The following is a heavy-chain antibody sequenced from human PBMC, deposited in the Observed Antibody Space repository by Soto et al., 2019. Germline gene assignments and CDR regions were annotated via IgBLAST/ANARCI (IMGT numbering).Heavy chain of an antibody. Sequence: GGSLRLSCAASGFTFSSYSMNWVRQAPGKGLEWVSYISSSSSTIYYADSVKGRFTISRDNTKNSLYLQMNSLRDEDTAEYYGARDGYLAVADTNWFDTWGQGNLVTVSS. V-gene: IGHV3-48*02. CDR3: ARDGYLAVADTNWFDT. CDR1: GFTFSSYS. D-gene: IGHD6-19*01. J-gene: IGHJ5*02. CDR2: ISSSSSTI.